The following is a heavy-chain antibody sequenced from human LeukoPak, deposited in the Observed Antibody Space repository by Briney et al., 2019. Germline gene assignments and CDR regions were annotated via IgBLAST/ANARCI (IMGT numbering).Heavy chain of an antibody. D-gene: IGHD3-16*01. CDR1: GGSVNNYY. CDR3: ARFGVDYDMVV. CDR2: IYYSGKA. J-gene: IGHJ6*02. V-gene: IGHV4-59*02. Sequence: SETLSLTCSVSGGSVNNYYWTWIRQPPGKGLEWIGQIYYSGKADYNPSLKSRITISVDTSKNQISLRVNSVTAADTAVYYCARFGVDYDMVVWGQGTTVIVFS.